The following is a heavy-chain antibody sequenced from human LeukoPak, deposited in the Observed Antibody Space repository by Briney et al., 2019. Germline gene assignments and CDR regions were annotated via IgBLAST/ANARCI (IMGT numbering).Heavy chain of an antibody. J-gene: IGHJ3*02. D-gene: IGHD6-6*01. CDR1: GFTFDDYT. CDR2: ISGSGGLT. Sequence: PGGSLRLSCAASGFTFDDYTMHWVRQAPGKGLEWVSAISGSGGLTYYADSVKGRFTISRDNSKNTLYLQMKSLRAEDTAVHYCAKAGPRAARLGEGDAFDIWGQGTMVTVSS. CDR3: AKAGPRAARLGEGDAFDI. V-gene: IGHV3-23*01.